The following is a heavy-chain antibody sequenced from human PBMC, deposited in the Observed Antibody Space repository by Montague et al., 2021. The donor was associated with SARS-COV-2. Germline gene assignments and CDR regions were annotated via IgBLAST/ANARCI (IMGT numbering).Heavy chain of an antibody. CDR2: IDWDDDK. CDR1: GFSLSTSGMC. Sequence: PALGKPTQTLTLTCTFSGFSLSTSGMCVSWIRQPPGKALEWLARIDWDDDKYYGTPLKTRLTISKDTSKNQVVLTMTNMDPVDTATYYCARLTYYYGSGSYYLPNYFDYWGQGTLVTVSS. CDR3: ARLTYYYGSGSYYLPNYFDY. V-gene: IGHV2-70*11. J-gene: IGHJ4*02. D-gene: IGHD3-10*01.